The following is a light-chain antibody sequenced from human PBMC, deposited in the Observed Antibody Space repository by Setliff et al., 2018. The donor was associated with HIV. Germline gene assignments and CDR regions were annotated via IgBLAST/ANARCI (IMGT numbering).Light chain of an antibody. V-gene: IGLV2-23*02. Sequence: QSALAQPASVPGSPGPSITISCTGSSSDIGDYESVSWYQQHPGEVPKLMIYDVTKRPSGVSNRFSASKSGNTASLTISGLQAEDEAHYYCCSYAGGDTWIFGGGTKVTVL. J-gene: IGLJ2*01. CDR1: SSDIGDYES. CDR3: CSYAGGDTWI. CDR2: DVT.